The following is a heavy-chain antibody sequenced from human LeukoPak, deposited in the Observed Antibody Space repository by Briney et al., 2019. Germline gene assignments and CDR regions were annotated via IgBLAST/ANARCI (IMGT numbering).Heavy chain of an antibody. V-gene: IGHV3-7*04. CDR1: GFPFSSYW. CDR3: TRVGYIDEGIDY. CDR2: IKQDGSKK. J-gene: IGHJ4*02. Sequence: GSLRLSCVASGFPFSSYWMTWVRQAPGKGLEWVANIKQDGSKKSYVDSVKGRFTISRDNAKNSLYLQMNSPSAEDTAIYYCTRVGYIDEGIDYWGQGTLVTVSS. D-gene: IGHD5-24*01.